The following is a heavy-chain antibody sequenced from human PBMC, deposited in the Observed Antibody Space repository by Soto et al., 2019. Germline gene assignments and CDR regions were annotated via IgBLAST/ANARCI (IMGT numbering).Heavy chain of an antibody. Sequence: EVQLVESGGGLVKPGGSLRLSCAASGFTFSSYSMNWVRQAPGKGLEWVSSISSSSSYIYYADSVKGRFTISRDNARNTLYVQMNSLRAEDTAIYFCARSSGVTVGGNGALDIWGQGTMVTVSS. CDR3: ARSSGVTVGGNGALDI. V-gene: IGHV3-21*06. CDR1: GFTFSSYS. D-gene: IGHD6-19*01. J-gene: IGHJ3*02. CDR2: ISSSSSYI.